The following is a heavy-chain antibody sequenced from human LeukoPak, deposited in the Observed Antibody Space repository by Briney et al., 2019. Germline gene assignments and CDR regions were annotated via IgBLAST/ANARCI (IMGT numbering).Heavy chain of an antibody. V-gene: IGHV4-34*01. J-gene: IGHJ2*01. D-gene: IGHD3-10*01. Sequence: SGTPSLTCAVLGGSFSGYYWSWIRPPPREGVGWIGEINHSGSTNYNPSLKSRVTISVDTSKNQFSLKLSSVTAADTAAYYCARSYYKVWYFDLWGRGTLVTVSS. CDR2: INHSGST. CDR1: GGSFSGYY. CDR3: ARSYYKVWYFDL.